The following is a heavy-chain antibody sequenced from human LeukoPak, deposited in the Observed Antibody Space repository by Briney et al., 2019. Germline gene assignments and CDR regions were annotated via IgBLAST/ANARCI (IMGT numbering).Heavy chain of an antibody. Sequence: GGSLRLSCAASGFTFSSYAMHWVRQAPGKGLEWVAVISYDGSNKYYADSVKGRFTISRDNSKNTLYLQMNSLRAEDTAMYYCARVSASPRNGNYPGYYYGMDVWGQGTTVTVSS. CDR2: ISYDGSNK. D-gene: IGHD1-7*01. CDR1: GFTFSSYA. V-gene: IGHV3-30*04. CDR3: ARVSASPRNGNYPGYYYGMDV. J-gene: IGHJ6*02.